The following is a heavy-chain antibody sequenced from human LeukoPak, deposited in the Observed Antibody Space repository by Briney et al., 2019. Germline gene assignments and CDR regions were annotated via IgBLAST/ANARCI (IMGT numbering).Heavy chain of an antibody. CDR1: GYTFTNYY. V-gene: IGHV1-69*13. J-gene: IGHJ5*02. Sequence: ASVKVSCKASGYTFTNYYMHWVRQAPGQGLEWMGGIIPIFGTANYAQKFQGRVTITADESTSTAYMELSSLRSEDTAVYYCARGNDSSFSNWFDPWGQGTLVTVSS. CDR3: ARGNDSSFSNWFDP. CDR2: IIPIFGTA. D-gene: IGHD3-22*01.